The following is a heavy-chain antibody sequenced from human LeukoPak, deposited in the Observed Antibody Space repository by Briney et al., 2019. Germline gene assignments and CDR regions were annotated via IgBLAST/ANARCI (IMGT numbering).Heavy chain of an antibody. J-gene: IGHJ4*02. Sequence: PGGSLRLSCAASGFTFSSYAMSWVRQAPGKGLEWVSAISGSGGSTYYADSVKGRFTIPRDNSKNTLYLQMNSLRAEDTAVYYCAKDAKYCSGGSCPTDYWGQGTLVTVSS. V-gene: IGHV3-23*01. CDR2: ISGSGGST. CDR1: GFTFSSYA. CDR3: AKDAKYCSGGSCPTDY. D-gene: IGHD2-15*01.